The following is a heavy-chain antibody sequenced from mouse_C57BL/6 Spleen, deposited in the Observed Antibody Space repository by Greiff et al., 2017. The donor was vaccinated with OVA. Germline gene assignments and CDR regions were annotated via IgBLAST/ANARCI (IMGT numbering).Heavy chain of an antibody. J-gene: IGHJ2*01. CDR3: ARREYDGPYYFDY. V-gene: IGHV1-64*01. Sequence: VQLQQPGAELVKPGASVKLSCKASGYTFTSYWMHWVKQRPGQGLEWIGMIHPNSGSTNYNEKFKSKATLTVDKSSSTAYMQLSSLTSEDSAVYYCARREYDGPYYFDYWGQGTTLTVSS. CDR1: GYTFTSYW. D-gene: IGHD2-14*01. CDR2: IHPNSGST.